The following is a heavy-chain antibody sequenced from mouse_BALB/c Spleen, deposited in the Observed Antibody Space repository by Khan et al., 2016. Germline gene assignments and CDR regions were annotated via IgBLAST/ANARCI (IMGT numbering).Heavy chain of an antibody. Sequence: EVQLLESGPGLVKPSQSLSLTCTVTGYSITSDYAWNWIRQFPGNKLEWMGYISYSGSTSYNPSLKSRISITRDTSKNKFFLQLNSVTTEDTATYYCARYYYGSSYFDDWGQGTTLTVSS. CDR2: ISYSGST. J-gene: IGHJ2*01. CDR3: ARYYYGSSYFDD. D-gene: IGHD1-1*01. CDR1: GYSITSDYA. V-gene: IGHV3-2*02.